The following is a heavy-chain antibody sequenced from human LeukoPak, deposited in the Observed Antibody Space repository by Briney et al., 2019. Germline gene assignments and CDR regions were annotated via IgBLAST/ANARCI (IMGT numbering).Heavy chain of an antibody. D-gene: IGHD6-6*01. V-gene: IGHV4-59*01. CDR1: GGSISSYY. CDR3: ARVLLSGSSYGFDY. J-gene: IGHJ4*02. Sequence: SETLSLTCTVSGGSISSYYWSWIRQPPGKGLEWIGYIYYSGSTNYNPSLKSRVTISVDTSKNQFSLKLSSVTAADTAVYYCARVLLSGSSYGFDYWGQGTLVTVSS. CDR2: IYYSGST.